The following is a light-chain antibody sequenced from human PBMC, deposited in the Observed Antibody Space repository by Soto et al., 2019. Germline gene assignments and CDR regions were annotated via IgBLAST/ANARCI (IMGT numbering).Light chain of an antibody. Sequence: EIVLTQSPATLSVSPGERATLTCRASQSVSSYLAWYQQKPGQAPRLLIYDASNVATGIPSRFSGIGSGTDFTLTISSLEHEDFAVSYCQQRRNWYPWTFGQGTKVDIK. CDR2: DAS. V-gene: IGKV3-11*01. CDR1: QSVSSY. J-gene: IGKJ1*01. CDR3: QQRRNWYPWT.